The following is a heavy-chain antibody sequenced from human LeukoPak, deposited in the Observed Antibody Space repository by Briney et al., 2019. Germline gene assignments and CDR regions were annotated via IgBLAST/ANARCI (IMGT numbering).Heavy chain of an antibody. CDR2: IKSKGDGGTT. CDR1: GITFRNAW. V-gene: IGHV3-15*01. CDR3: STAGFN. Sequence: GGSLRLSCAASGITFRNAWMSWVRQAPGKGLEWVGRIKSKGDGGTTDYAAPVKGRFTISRDDSQSTLYLQMSSLKTEDTAVYYCSTAGFNWGQGTLVTVSS. J-gene: IGHJ4*02.